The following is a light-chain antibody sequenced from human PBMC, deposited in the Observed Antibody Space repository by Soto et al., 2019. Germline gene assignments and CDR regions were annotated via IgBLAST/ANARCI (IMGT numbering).Light chain of an antibody. Sequence: NITCRASQNIIFYLNWYQQKIGKAPKLLIYAASNLQRGVPSRFSGSGSGTDFTLNISKLQPEGFATDPCQQTYTPPLSTFGQGTKVEIK. CDR3: QQTYTPPLST. V-gene: IGKV1-39*01. CDR2: AAS. J-gene: IGKJ2*01. CDR1: QNIIFY.